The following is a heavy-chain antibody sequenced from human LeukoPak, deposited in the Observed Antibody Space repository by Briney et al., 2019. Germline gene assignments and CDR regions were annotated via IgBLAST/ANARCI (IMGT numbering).Heavy chain of an antibody. CDR3: ARESNYGDYAF. CDR2: IYHSGST. D-gene: IGHD4-17*01. V-gene: IGHV4-38-2*02. CDR1: GYSISSGYY. J-gene: IGHJ4*02. Sequence: SETLSLTCTVSGYSISSGYYWGWIRQPPGKGPEWIGSIYHSGSTYYNPSLQSRVTILVDTSKNKFTLRMSSVTAADTAVYYCARESNYGDYAFWGQGIQATVSS.